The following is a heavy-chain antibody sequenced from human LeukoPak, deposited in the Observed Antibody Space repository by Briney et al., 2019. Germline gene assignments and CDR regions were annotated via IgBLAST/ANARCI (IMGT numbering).Heavy chain of an antibody. Sequence: SGGSLRLSCAASRFTFSSYEMVWVRQAPGKGLEWVPHISGSSSLIYYADSVKGRYTISRDNAKNSLYLQTNSLRAEDTAVYYCARDGGIVGAAGAFDIWGQGTMVTVSS. CDR3: ARDGGIVGAAGAFDI. CDR2: ISGSSSLI. CDR1: RFTFSSYE. V-gene: IGHV3-48*03. D-gene: IGHD1-26*01. J-gene: IGHJ3*02.